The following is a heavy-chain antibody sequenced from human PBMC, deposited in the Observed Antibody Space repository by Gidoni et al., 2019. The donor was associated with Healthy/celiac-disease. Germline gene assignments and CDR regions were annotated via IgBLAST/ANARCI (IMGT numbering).Heavy chain of an antibody. D-gene: IGHD4-4*01. CDR3: ARKVGYSSPAYYYYGMDV. CDR2: ISIISSTI. Sequence: QLGESGGGLVQLGGSLRPTWAASGTTFRRYSMNWVRQAPGKGLELVSYISIISSTIYYADSVKGRFTISRDNAKNSLYLQMNSLRDEDTAVYYCARKVGYSSPAYYYYGMDVWGQGTTVTVSS. CDR1: GTTFRRYS. J-gene: IGHJ6*02. V-gene: IGHV3-48*02.